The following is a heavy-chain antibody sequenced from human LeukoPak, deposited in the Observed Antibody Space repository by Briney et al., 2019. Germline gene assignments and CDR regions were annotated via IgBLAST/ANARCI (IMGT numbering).Heavy chain of an antibody. CDR2: NNPNSGGT. CDR1: GYTFIAYY. D-gene: IGHD2-2*01. J-gene: IGHJ5*02. CDR3: ARGMGVLVPAATWFDP. Sequence: ASVKVSCKASGYTFIAYYMHWVRQAPGQGLEWMGWNNPNSGGTNYAQKFQGRVTMTRDTSISTAYMDLSRLRSDDTAVYYCARGMGVLVPAATWFDPWGQGTLVTVSS. V-gene: IGHV1-2*02.